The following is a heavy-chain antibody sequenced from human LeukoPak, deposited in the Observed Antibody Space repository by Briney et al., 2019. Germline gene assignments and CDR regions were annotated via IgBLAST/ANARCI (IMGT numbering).Heavy chain of an antibody. Sequence: PGGSLRLSCAASGFTFSSYGMHWVRQAPGKRLEWVAVIWYDGSNKYYADSVKGRFTISRDNSKNTLYLQMNSLRAEDTAVYYCASSEGDYGGNPFDYWGQGTLVTVSS. CDR1: GFTFSSYG. D-gene: IGHD4-23*01. CDR2: IWYDGSNK. V-gene: IGHV3-33*01. J-gene: IGHJ4*02. CDR3: ASSEGDYGGNPFDY.